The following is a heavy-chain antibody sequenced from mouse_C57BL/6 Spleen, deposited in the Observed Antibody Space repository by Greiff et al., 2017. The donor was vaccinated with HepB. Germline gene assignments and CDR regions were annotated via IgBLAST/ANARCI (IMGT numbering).Heavy chain of an antibody. Sequence: VQLQQSGAELVRPGSSVKLSCKASGYTFTSYWMHWVKQRPIQGLEWIGNIDPSDSETHYNQKFKDKATLTVDKSSSTAYMQLSSLTSEDSAVYYGAREGDDYDGAWFGYWGQGTLVTVSA. D-gene: IGHD2-4*01. V-gene: IGHV1-52*01. CDR1: GYTFTSYW. CDR2: IDPSDSET. J-gene: IGHJ3*01. CDR3: AREGDDYDGAWFGY.